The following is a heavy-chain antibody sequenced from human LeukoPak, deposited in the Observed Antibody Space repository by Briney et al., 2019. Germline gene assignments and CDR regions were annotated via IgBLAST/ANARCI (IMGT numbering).Heavy chain of an antibody. D-gene: IGHD5-12*01. CDR2: ISGSGGGT. V-gene: IGHV3-23*01. CDR1: GFTFSTFA. Sequence: SGGSLRLSCAASGFTFSTFAMSWVRQAPGKGLEWVSAISGSGGGTYYADSVKGRLTISRDNSENTLYLQMSSLRAEDTAVYYCAKAFSAYENWPPNWFEPWGQGTLVTVSS. CDR3: AKAFSAYENWPPNWFEP. J-gene: IGHJ5*02.